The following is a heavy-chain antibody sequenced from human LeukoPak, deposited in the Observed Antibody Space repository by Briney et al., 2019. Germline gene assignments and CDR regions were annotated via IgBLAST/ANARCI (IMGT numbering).Heavy chain of an antibody. D-gene: IGHD6-13*01. V-gene: IGHV1-18*04. CDR2: ISAYNGNT. Sequence: ASVKVSCKASGYTFTIYGISWVRQAPGQGLEWMGWISAYNGNTNYAQKLQGRVTMTTDTSTSTAYLELRSLRSDDTAVYYCARDTQRAAAGIAAGYWGQGTLVTVSS. CDR3: ARDTQRAAAGIAAGY. J-gene: IGHJ4*02. CDR1: GYTFTIYG.